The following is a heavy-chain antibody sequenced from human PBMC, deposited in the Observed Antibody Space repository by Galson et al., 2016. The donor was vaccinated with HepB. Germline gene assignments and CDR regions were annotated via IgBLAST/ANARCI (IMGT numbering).Heavy chain of an antibody. Sequence: TLSLTCTVSGGSISSGHYYWSWIRQHPGKGLEWIGNIYNSGVTYYNPSLKSRASISVDTSKNQFSLKLSSVTAADTAVYYCARVSRIIMIRDAFDTWGQGTMVTVSS. CDR2: IYNSGVT. D-gene: IGHD3-10*01. J-gene: IGHJ3*02. CDR3: ARVSRIIMIRDAFDT. CDR1: GGSISSGHYY. V-gene: IGHV4-31*03.